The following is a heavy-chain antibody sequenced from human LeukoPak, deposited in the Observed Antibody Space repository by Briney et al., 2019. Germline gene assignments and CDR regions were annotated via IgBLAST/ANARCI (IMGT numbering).Heavy chain of an antibody. CDR3: ATAPGYWATAPFDY. CDR2: ISYDGTDT. V-gene: IGHV3-30-3*01. J-gene: IGHJ4*02. D-gene: IGHD3-22*01. CDR1: GFTLSTYA. Sequence: GGSLRLSCAASGFTLSTYAMHWVRQAPGKGLEWVAVISYDGTDTYYADSVKGRFTISRDTFKNSLYLQMNSLKTEDTAVYYCATAPGYWATAPFDYWGQGTLVTVSS.